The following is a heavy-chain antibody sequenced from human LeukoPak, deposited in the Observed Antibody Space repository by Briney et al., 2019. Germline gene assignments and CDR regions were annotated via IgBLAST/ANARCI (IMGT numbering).Heavy chain of an antibody. Sequence: GGSLRFSCIVSGFSYSGYWMGWVRQPPGEGLEWVANIEPAGSATYYADSVKGRFTISRDNAKSSLSLQMSSLRVEDTAIYYCGRWGAVAGLDLWGQGTLVTVSS. J-gene: IGHJ5*02. D-gene: IGHD6-13*01. CDR3: GRWGAVAGLDL. V-gene: IGHV3-7*01. CDR2: IEPAGSAT. CDR1: GFSYSGYW.